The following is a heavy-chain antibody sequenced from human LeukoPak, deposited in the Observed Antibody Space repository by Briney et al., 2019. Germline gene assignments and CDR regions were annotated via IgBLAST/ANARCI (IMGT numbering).Heavy chain of an antibody. D-gene: IGHD3-10*01. J-gene: IGHJ6*02. Sequence: GGSLRLSCAASGFTVSNIYMSWVRQAPGKGLEWVSIISGGGATYYADSVKGRFIISRDNSKNTLSLQMNSLRVEDTAVYYCASRVKGYYFGMDVWGQGTTVTVSS. CDR2: ISGGGAT. CDR3: ASRVKGYYFGMDV. V-gene: IGHV3-66*01. CDR1: GFTVSNIY.